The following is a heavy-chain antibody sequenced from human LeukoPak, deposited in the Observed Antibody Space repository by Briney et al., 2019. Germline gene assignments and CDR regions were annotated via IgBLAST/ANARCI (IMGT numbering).Heavy chain of an antibody. J-gene: IGHJ4*02. V-gene: IGHV1-18*01. CDR2: ISAYNGNT. D-gene: IGHD3-22*01. CDR1: GYTFTSYG. Sequence: GASVKVSCKASGYTFTSYGISWVRQAPAQGLEWMGWISAYNGNTNYAQKLQGRVTMTTDTSTSTAYMELRSLRSGDTAVYYCARGSPYYYDSSGLLYYFDYWGQGTLVTVSS. CDR3: ARGSPYYYDSSGLLYYFDY.